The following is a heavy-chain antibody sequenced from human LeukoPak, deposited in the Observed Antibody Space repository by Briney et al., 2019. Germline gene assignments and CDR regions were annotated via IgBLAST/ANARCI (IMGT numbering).Heavy chain of an antibody. D-gene: IGHD3-10*01. CDR3: ARVRGTIGGYFDN. Sequence: GGSLRLSCAASGFTFSSYAMSWVRQAPGKGLEWVSAISGSGGGTNYPDSVKGRFTVSRDNSKNALYLQMNSLRAEDTAVYYCARVRGTIGGYFDNWGQGTLVTVSS. CDR1: GFTFSSYA. J-gene: IGHJ4*02. CDR2: ISGSGGGT. V-gene: IGHV3-23*01.